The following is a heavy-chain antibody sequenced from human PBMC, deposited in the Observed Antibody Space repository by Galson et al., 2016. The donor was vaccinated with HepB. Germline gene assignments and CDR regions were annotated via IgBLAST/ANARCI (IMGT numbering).Heavy chain of an antibody. D-gene: IGHD1-26*01. Sequence: SETLSLTCTVSGASVSSDSYYWSWIRQPPGKGLEWIGYTDYSGSSKNIPSLTGRVSMSLDTSKNQFSLQLISVTAADTAVYYCARGIVGAFGFDYWGQGALVTVSS. V-gene: IGHV4-61*01. CDR1: GASVSSDSYY. CDR2: TDYSGSS. J-gene: IGHJ4*02. CDR3: ARGIVGAFGFDY.